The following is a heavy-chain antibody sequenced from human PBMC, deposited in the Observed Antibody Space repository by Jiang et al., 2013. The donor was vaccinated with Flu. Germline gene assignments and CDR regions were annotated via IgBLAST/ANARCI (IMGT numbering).Heavy chain of an antibody. Sequence: QLLESGGALVQPGGSLRLSCAASGFTFSNHGMTWVRQAPGKGLEWVSAISGNGGVTFYGNSVKGRFTTSRDNSKNTVWLQMSNLRAEDTGVYYCVKELGPLTGYDDWWGQGTLVTVSS. CDR2: ISGNGGVT. CDR3: VKELGPLTGYDDW. CDR1: GFTFSNHG. J-gene: IGHJ4*02. V-gene: IGHV3-23*01. D-gene: IGHD3-9*01.